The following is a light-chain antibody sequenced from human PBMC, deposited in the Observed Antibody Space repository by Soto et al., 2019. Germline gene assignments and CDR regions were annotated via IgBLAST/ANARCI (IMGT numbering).Light chain of an antibody. CDR3: QQSHSIPWT. Sequence: DIQMTQSPSSLSAFVGDRVTITCRASLTISSYLNWYQQRSGKAPKLLISAASSLESGVPPRFSGSGSGTDFTLTITSLQPEDFATYYCQQSHSIPWTFGQGPKVDIK. CDR1: LTISSY. CDR2: AAS. J-gene: IGKJ1*01. V-gene: IGKV1-39*01.